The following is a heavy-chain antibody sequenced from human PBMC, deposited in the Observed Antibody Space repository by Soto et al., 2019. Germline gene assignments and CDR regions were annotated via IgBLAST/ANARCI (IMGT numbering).Heavy chain of an antibody. Sequence: SETLSLTCNLSGGSMRSYYWTWLRQSPGKGLEWIGNIFYSGNTNLNPSLRSRLSMSVDTSKNKFSLMLNSVTAADTAVYYCAIDSRCYGMDVWGQGATVTVSS. V-gene: IGHV4-59*01. CDR2: IFYSGNT. J-gene: IGHJ6*02. CDR3: AIDSRCYGMDV. CDR1: GGSMRSYY.